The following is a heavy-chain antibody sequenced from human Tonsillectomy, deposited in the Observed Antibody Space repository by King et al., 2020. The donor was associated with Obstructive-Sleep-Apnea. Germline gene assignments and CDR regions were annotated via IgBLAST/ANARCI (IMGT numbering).Heavy chain of an antibody. Sequence: VQLVESGAEVQKPGASVKVSCKASGYTFSIAEIHWVRQAPGQGLEWMGWMNPNSGNTAYFQKFQGRVTMTRNPSINTAYMELSSLRSTDTAVYFCARGSSRSFDIWGQGTLVTVS. CDR1: GYTFSIAE. CDR2: MNPNSGNT. V-gene: IGHV1-8*01. CDR3: ARGSSRSFDI. J-gene: IGHJ4*02. D-gene: IGHD6-13*01.